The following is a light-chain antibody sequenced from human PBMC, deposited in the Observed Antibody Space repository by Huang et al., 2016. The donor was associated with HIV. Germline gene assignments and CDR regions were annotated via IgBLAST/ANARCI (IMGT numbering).Light chain of an antibody. Sequence: DIQMTQSPSSQSASVGDRVTISCRASQGIMSYVSWYQQRPGRAPRLLISDASRVQGGVASRCSGTGSGTEFTLTISSLQPEDFATYYCQQTYSTPYTFGQGTKLEIK. CDR1: QGIMSY. J-gene: IGKJ2*01. V-gene: IGKV1-39*01. CDR3: QQTYSTPYT. CDR2: DAS.